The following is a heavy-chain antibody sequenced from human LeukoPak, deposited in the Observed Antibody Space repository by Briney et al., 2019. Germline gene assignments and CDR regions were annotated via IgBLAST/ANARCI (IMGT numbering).Heavy chain of an antibody. CDR1: GGSFSGYY. D-gene: IGHD3-10*01. Sequence: TSETLSLTCAVYGGSFSGYYWSWIRQPQGKGLEWIGYIYYSGSTYYNPSLKSRVTISVDTSKNQFSLKLSSVTAADTAVYYCARMVRGVITLDAFDIWGQGTMVTVSS. V-gene: IGHV4-34*09. CDR2: IYYSGST. CDR3: ARMVRGVITLDAFDI. J-gene: IGHJ3*02.